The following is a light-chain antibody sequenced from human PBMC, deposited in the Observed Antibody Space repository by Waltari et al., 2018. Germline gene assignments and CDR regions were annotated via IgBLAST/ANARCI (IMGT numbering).Light chain of an antibody. V-gene: IGLV2-14*03. CDR1: SSDLGTHNY. Sequence: QSALTQPASVSGSPGPSITISCTGTSSDLGTHNYVSCYQQHPGKAPKPMIYDVNKWPSGVSNRFSGSKSGNTASLTISGLQAEDEADYYCTSYTTSSTYVFGTGTKVTVL. J-gene: IGLJ1*01. CDR3: TSYTTSSTYV. CDR2: DVN.